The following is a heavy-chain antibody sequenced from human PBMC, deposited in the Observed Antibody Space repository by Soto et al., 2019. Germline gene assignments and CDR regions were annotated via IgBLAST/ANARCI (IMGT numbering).Heavy chain of an antibody. CDR2: ISSSGSTI. CDR3: ARDRCSGGSCYSDY. Sequence: PGGSLRLSCAASGFTFSSYEMNWVRQAPGKGLEWVSYISSSGSTIYYADSVKGRFTISRDNAKNSLYLQMNSLRAEDTAVYYCARDRCSGGSCYSDYWGQGTLVTVSS. CDR1: GFTFSSYE. J-gene: IGHJ4*02. D-gene: IGHD2-15*01. V-gene: IGHV3-48*03.